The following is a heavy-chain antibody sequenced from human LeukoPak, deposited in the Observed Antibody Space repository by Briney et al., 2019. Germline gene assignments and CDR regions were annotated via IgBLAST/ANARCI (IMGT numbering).Heavy chain of an antibody. V-gene: IGHV4-59*12. Sequence: PSETLSLTCTVSGGSISSYYWSWIRQPPGKGLEWIGYIYYSGSTNYNPSLKSRVTISVDTSKNQFSLKLSSVTAADTAVYYCARDGERWLAPDYWGQGTLVTVSS. D-gene: IGHD5-24*01. CDR3: ARDGERWLAPDY. J-gene: IGHJ4*02. CDR1: GGSISSYY. CDR2: IYYSGST.